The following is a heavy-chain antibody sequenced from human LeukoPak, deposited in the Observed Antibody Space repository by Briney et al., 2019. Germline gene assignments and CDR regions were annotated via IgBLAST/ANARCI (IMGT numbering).Heavy chain of an antibody. CDR2: INWNGGGT. J-gene: IGHJ4*02. CDR1: GFIFDDFD. D-gene: IGHD5-18*01. V-gene: IGHV3-20*04. Sequence: GGSLRLSCAASGFIFDDFDMSWVRQPPGKGLEWVSGINWNGGGTVYADSVKGRFTTSRDNAKNSLYLQMDTLTVEDTAFYYCVRGGASASYFDFWGLGTLVTVSP. CDR3: VRGGASASYFDF.